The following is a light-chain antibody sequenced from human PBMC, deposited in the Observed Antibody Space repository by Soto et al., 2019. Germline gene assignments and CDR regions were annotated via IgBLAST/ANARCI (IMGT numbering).Light chain of an antibody. CDR1: SSDVGGYNY. Sequence: QSALTQPASVSGSPGQSITISCTGTSSDVGGYNYVSWYQQYPGKAPTLMISDVSKRPSGVSNRFSGSKSGNMASLTISGLQAEDEADYYCSSYTGSSTLVLFGGGTKLTVL. V-gene: IGLV2-14*01. CDR2: DVS. CDR3: SSYTGSSTLVL. J-gene: IGLJ2*01.